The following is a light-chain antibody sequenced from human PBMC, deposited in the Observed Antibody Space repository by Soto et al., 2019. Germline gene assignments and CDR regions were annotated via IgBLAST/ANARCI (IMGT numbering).Light chain of an antibody. CDR2: DAS. V-gene: IGKV3-20*01. Sequence: DIVLTQSPGTLSLSPGERATLSCRASQSVSSSYLAWYQQKPGQARRLLIYDASSSATGIPDRFSGSGAGTDFTLTISRLESEDFAVYYCQQYGSSSYTFGQGTKLEIK. CDR3: QQYGSSSYT. CDR1: QSVSSSY. J-gene: IGKJ2*01.